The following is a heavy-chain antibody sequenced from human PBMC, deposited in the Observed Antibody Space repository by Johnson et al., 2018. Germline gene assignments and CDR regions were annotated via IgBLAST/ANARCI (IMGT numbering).Heavy chain of an antibody. J-gene: IGHJ3*02. CDR3: AKDTAGYYESGGAFDS. D-gene: IGHD3-22*01. Sequence: VQLVESGGGLVKPGGSLRLSCAASGFTFSDYWMHWVRQPPGKGLVWVARISPDGSDIIYADSVKGRFTISRDNAKNTLYLQMNSLRAEDTALYYCAKDTAGYYESGGAFDSWGKGTMVTVSS. CDR1: GFTFSDYW. CDR2: ISPDGSDI. V-gene: IGHV3-74*01.